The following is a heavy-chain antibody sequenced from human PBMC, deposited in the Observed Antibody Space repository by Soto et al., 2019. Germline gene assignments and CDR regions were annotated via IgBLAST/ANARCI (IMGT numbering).Heavy chain of an antibody. Sequence: EVHLLESGGGLVEPGGSLRLSCAASGFIFSNYGMSWVRQAPGKGLEWVSAIRGSGDDTYYADSVRGRFTISRVNSNSTLYMEMNSLRVEDTAVYFCAKGYWGSTHWSPADHWGQGTLVTVSS. CDR3: AKGYWGSTHWSPADH. J-gene: IGHJ4*01. CDR2: IRGSGDDT. CDR1: GFIFSNYG. V-gene: IGHV3-23*01. D-gene: IGHD1-1*01.